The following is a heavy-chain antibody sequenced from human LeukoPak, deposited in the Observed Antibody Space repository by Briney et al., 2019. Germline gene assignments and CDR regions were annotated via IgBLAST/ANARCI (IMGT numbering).Heavy chain of an antibody. V-gene: IGHV3-74*01. CDR1: GFTFGNSW. CDR2: INADGSTT. CDR3: IVVVEPPDSDGFDV. D-gene: IGHD1-14*01. J-gene: IGHJ3*01. Sequence: GGSLRLSCAASGFTFGNSWVHWVRQAPGKGLVRVSLINADGSTTSYADSVKGRFTISRDNARNTLSLEMNSLTIEDTAVYYCIVVVEPPDSDGFDVWGQGTMITVSS.